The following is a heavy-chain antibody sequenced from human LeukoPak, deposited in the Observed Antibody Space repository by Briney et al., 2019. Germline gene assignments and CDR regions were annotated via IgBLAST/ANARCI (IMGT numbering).Heavy chain of an antibody. J-gene: IGHJ2*01. V-gene: IGHV3-20*04. CDR1: GFTFSSYG. Sequence: GGSLRLSCAASGFTFSSYGMSWVRQAPGKGLEWVSGINWNGGSTGYADSVKGRFTISRDNAKNSLYLQMNSLRAEDTALYYCARDKEGNIAAAGTLYPYWYFDLWGRGTLVTVSS. CDR2: INWNGGST. D-gene: IGHD6-13*01. CDR3: ARDKEGNIAAAGTLYPYWYFDL.